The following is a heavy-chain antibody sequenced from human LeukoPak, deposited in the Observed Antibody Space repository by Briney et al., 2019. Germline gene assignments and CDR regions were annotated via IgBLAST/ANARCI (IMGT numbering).Heavy chain of an antibody. CDR3: AKKSSSWYGEFDY. Sequence: TGGSLRLPCAASGFTFSSYAMSWVRQAPGKGLEWVSAISGSGGSTYYADSVKGRFTISRDNSKNTLYLQMNSLRAEDTAVYYCAKKSSSWYGEFDYWGQGTLVTVSS. CDR2: ISGSGGST. V-gene: IGHV3-23*01. J-gene: IGHJ4*02. D-gene: IGHD6-13*01. CDR1: GFTFSSYA.